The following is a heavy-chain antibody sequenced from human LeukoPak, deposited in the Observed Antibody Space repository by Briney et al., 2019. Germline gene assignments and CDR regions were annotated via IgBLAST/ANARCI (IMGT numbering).Heavy chain of an antibody. V-gene: IGHV3-21*01. J-gene: IGHJ6*03. D-gene: IGHD5-18*01. CDR1: GFPFSSYS. CDR3: TRDGDTTMVGGYYYYMDV. Sequence: GGSLRLSCAASGFPFSSYSMNWVRQAPGKGLEWVSSISSSISDIKYADSVKGRFTISRDNAKNSLYLQMNSLRAEDTAVYYCTRDGDTTMVGGYYYYMDVWGKGTTVTVSS. CDR2: ISSSISDI.